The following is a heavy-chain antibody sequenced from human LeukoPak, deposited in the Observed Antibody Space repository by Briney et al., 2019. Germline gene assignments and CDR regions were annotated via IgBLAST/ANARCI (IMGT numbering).Heavy chain of an antibody. Sequence: GESLKISCKGSGYSFTSYWIGWVRQMPGKGLEWMGIIYPGDSDTRYSPSFQGQVTISAHKSISTAYLQWSSLKASDTAMYYCARRTIVGATGFWFDPWGQGTLVTVSS. CDR2: IYPGDSDT. J-gene: IGHJ5*02. CDR1: GYSFTSYW. D-gene: IGHD1-26*01. CDR3: ARRTIVGATGFWFDP. V-gene: IGHV5-51*01.